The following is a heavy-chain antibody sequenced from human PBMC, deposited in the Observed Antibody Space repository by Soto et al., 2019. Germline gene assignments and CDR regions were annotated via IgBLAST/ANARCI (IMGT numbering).Heavy chain of an antibody. CDR1: GGSISSGDYY. V-gene: IGHV4-30-4*01. CDR2: IYYSGST. J-gene: IGHJ4*02. Sequence: SETLSLTCTVSGGSISSGDYYWSWIRQPPGKGLEWIGYIYYSGSTYYNPSLKSRVTISVDTSKNQFSLKLSSVTAADTAVYYCARDPGYSSSWYYYWGQGTLVTVFS. D-gene: IGHD6-13*01. CDR3: ARDPGYSSSWYYY.